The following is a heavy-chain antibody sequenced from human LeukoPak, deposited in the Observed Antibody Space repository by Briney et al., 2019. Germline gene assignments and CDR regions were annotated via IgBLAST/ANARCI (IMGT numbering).Heavy chain of an antibody. J-gene: IGHJ5*02. V-gene: IGHV1-18*01. CDR3: ARDYYDSSGSNWFDP. CDR2: ISAYNGNT. CDR1: GYSFSTYG. Sequence: GASVKVSCKASGYSFSTYGITWVRQAPGQGLEWVGWISAYNGNTNYAQKLQGRVTMTTDTSTSTAYMELRSLRSDDTAVYYCARDYYDSSGSNWFDPWGQGTLVTVSS. D-gene: IGHD3-22*01.